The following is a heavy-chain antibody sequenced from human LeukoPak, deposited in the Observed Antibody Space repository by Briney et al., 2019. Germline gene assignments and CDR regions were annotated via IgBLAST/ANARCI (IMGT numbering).Heavy chain of an antibody. CDR3: SKDLTSDFGGDLDP. V-gene: IGHV3-30*02. CDR1: GFTFSNYG. Sequence: GGSLRLSCAASGFTFSNYGMHWVRQAPGKGLEWWHFADSVKGRFTISRDNSKSTVYLQMNSLRVEDAAVYYCSKDLTSDFGGDLDPWGQGTLVTVSS. D-gene: IGHD3-10*01. CDR2: WH. J-gene: IGHJ5*02.